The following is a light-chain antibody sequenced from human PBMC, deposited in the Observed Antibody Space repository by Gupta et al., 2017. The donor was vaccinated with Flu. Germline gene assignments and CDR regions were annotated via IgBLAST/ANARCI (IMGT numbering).Light chain of an antibody. CDR3: QQRSNWPPIT. CDR1: QRVSSY. Sequence: DIVLTQSPATLSLSPGERATLSCRASQRVSSYLAWYQQKPGQAPRLLIYDASNRATGIPARFSGSGSGTDFTLTISSLEPEDFAVYYCQQRSNWPPITFGQGTRLEIK. CDR2: DAS. J-gene: IGKJ5*01. V-gene: IGKV3-11*01.